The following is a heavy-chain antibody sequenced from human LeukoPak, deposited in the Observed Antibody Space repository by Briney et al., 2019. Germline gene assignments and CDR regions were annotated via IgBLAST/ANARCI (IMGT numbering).Heavy chain of an antibody. Sequence: PSETLSLTCTVSGDSTSNFYWTWIRQSPGKGLEWIGNIHYSGSSVYNPSLKSRGTISIDTSRRQFFLNLNSVTAADTAVYFCALAPNSNWFDFWGPGTLVTVSS. CDR2: IHYSGSS. J-gene: IGHJ5*01. D-gene: IGHD2-8*01. CDR3: ALAPNSNWFDF. V-gene: IGHV4-59*03. CDR1: GDSTSNFY.